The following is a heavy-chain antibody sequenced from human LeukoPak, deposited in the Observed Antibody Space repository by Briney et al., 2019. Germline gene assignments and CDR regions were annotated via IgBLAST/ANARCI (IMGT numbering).Heavy chain of an antibody. CDR2: IYYSGST. J-gene: IGHJ6*03. D-gene: IGHD3-10*01. V-gene: IGHV4-59*01. Sequence: SETLSLTCTVSGGSISSYYWSWIRQPPGKGLEWIGYIYYSGSTNYNPSLKSRVTISVDTSKNQFSLELSSVTAADTAVYYCARTTMVRGTYYMDVWGKGTTVTVSS. CDR3: ARTTMVRGTYYMDV. CDR1: GGSISSYY.